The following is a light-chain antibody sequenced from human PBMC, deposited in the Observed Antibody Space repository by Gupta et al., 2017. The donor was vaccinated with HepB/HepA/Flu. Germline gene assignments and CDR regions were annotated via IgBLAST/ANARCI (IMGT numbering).Light chain of an antibody. CDR3: QQRNNWPPIT. CDR2: DAS. J-gene: IGKJ5*01. CDR1: QSVSSY. V-gene: IGKV3-11*01. Sequence: EIVLTQSPATLSLSSGERATLSCSASQSVSSYLAWYQQKPGQEPRLLIYDASNRATGIPARFSGSGSGTDVSITISSGEPEDFAGYYCQQRNNWPPITFGQGTRLEIK.